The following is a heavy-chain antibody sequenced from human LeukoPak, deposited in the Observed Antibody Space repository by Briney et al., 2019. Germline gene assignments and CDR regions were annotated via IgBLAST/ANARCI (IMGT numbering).Heavy chain of an antibody. CDR2: ISSSSSYI. D-gene: IGHD6-13*01. V-gene: IGHV3-21*01. Sequence: GGSLRLSYAASGFTFSSYSMNWVRQAPGKGLEWVSSISSSSSYIYYADSVKGRFTISRDNAKNSLYLQMNSLRAEDTAVYYCARDLAYSSRTFDYWGQGTLVTVSS. J-gene: IGHJ4*02. CDR1: GFTFSSYS. CDR3: ARDLAYSSRTFDY.